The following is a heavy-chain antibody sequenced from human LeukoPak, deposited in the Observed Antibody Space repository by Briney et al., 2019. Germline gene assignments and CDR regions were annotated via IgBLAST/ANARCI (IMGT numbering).Heavy chain of an antibody. CDR1: GFTFDDYG. D-gene: IGHD1-26*01. J-gene: IGHJ4*02. CDR3: ARLKYSGSYQEIDC. CDR2: INWNGGST. V-gene: IGHV3-20*04. Sequence: GGSLRLSCAASGFTFDDYGMSWVRQAPGKGLEWVSGINWNGGSTGYADSVKGRFTISRDNAKNSLYLQMNSLRAEDTALYYCARLKYSGSYQEIDCWGQGTLVTVSS.